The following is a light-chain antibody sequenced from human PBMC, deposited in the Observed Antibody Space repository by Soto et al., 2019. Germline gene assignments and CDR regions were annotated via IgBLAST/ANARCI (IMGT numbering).Light chain of an antibody. Sequence: QTLVPHEPSLTLSPGGIITLTCGSSTGAVTSGHYPYWFQQKPGQAPRTLIYDTGNRHSWTPARFSGSLLGGKAALTLSGAQPEDEAEYYCLITYSGARHYVFGTGTKVTVL. CDR1: TGAVTSGHY. CDR2: DTG. V-gene: IGLV7-46*01. CDR3: LITYSGARHYV. J-gene: IGLJ1*01.